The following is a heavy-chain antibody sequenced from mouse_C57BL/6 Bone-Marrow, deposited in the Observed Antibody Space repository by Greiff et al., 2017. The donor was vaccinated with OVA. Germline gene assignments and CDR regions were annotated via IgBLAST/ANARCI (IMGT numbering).Heavy chain of an antibody. CDR1: GYTFTSYG. CDR2: IYPRSGNT. V-gene: IGHV1-81*01. J-gene: IGHJ1*03. D-gene: IGHD1-1*01. Sequence: VQLQQSGAELARPGASVKLSCKASGYTFTSYGISWVKQRTGQGLEWIGEIYPRSGNTYYTEKFKGQATLTGDKSSSTAYMELRMRTSEDSAVYFCARGDYYCPWYLDVWGTGTTVTVSS. CDR3: ARGDYYCPWYLDV.